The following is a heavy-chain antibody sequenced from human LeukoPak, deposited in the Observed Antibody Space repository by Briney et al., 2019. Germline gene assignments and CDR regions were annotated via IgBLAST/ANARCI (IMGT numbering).Heavy chain of an antibody. D-gene: IGHD3-10*01. Sequence: GGSLRLSCAVSGITLSNYGMSRVRQAPGKGLEWVAGISGSGAGTNYADSVKGRFTISRDNPKNTLFLQMNSLRVEDTAVYFCAKRGVVIRVFLVGFHKEAYYFDSWGQGALVTVSS. CDR1: GITLSNYG. CDR2: ISGSGAGT. CDR3: AKRGVVIRVFLVGFHKEAYYFDS. V-gene: IGHV3-23*01. J-gene: IGHJ4*02.